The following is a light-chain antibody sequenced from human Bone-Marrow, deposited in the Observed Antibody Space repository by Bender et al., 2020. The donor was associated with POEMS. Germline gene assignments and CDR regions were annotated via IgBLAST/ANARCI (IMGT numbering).Light chain of an antibody. CDR2: DVS. Sequence: QSALTQPASVSGSPGQSITISCTGTSSGVGGYDWVSWYQQHPGKAPQVLIYDVSNRSSGVSNRFSGSRTGNTASLTISGLQAEDEAVYYCSSYTSRGTLYVVFGGGTRLTVL. J-gene: IGLJ2*01. CDR1: SSGVGGYDW. V-gene: IGLV2-14*01. CDR3: SSYTSRGTLYVV.